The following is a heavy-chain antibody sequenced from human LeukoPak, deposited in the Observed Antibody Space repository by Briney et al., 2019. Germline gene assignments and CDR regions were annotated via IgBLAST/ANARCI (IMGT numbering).Heavy chain of an antibody. Sequence: SETLSLTCTVSGGSISSGSYYWGWLRQPPGKGLEWIGNIYYSGSTYYSPSLKSLFTISVDTSKNQFSLKLSSVTAADTAVYYCARRSAGNHRNLNFDFWGQGTLVTVSS. CDR3: ARRSAGNHRNLNFDF. V-gene: IGHV4-39*01. CDR2: IYYSGST. D-gene: IGHD6-13*01. CDR1: GGSISSGSYY. J-gene: IGHJ4*02.